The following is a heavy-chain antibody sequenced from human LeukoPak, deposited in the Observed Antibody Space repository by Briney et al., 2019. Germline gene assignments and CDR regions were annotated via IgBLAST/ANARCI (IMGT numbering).Heavy chain of an antibody. Sequence: SETLSLTCSVSGGSISSHYWSWIRLPAGKGLEWIGRISTSGSTNSNPSLKSRVTISVDTSKNQFSLKLSSVTAADTAVYYCARVLRITMIGEAFDIWGQGTMVTVSS. V-gene: IGHV4-4*07. CDR2: ISTSGST. J-gene: IGHJ3*02. CDR1: GGSISSHY. D-gene: IGHD3-22*01. CDR3: ARVLRITMIGEAFDI.